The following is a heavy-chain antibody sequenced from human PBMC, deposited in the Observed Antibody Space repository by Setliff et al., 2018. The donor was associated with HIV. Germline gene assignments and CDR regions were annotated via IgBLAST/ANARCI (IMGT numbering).Heavy chain of an antibody. V-gene: IGHV1-2*02. J-gene: IGHJ5*02. CDR2: INPNSGGT. Sequence: GASVKVSCKASGYTFTGNYIHWVRQAPGQGLEWMGWINPNSGGTNYEQKFQGRVTMTRDTSISTAYMELSRLRSDDTALYYCARTLYCSGGSCSNCFDPWGQGTLVTVSS. CDR3: ARTLYCSGGSCSNCFDP. D-gene: IGHD2-15*01. CDR1: GYTFTGNY.